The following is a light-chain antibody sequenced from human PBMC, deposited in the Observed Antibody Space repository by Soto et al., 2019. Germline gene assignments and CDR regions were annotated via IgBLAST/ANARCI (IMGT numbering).Light chain of an antibody. Sequence: EIVLTQSPGTLSLSPGERATLSCRASQNINNNYLAWYQQKPGQAPRLLIYGSSTRATGIPDRFSGSGSGTDFTLTISRLEPEDFAVFYCQQYGSSPRTFGQRTKVDIK. CDR2: GSS. V-gene: IGKV3-20*01. CDR3: QQYGSSPRT. CDR1: QNINNNY. J-gene: IGKJ2*01.